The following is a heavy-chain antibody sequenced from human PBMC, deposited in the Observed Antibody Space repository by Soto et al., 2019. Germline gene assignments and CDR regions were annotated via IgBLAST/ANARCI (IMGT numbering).Heavy chain of an antibody. D-gene: IGHD3-10*01. CDR1: GFTVSSTY. CDR3: ARDSGSPSNPYYYYGMDV. J-gene: IGHJ6*02. V-gene: IGHV3-53*01. Sequence: GGSLRLSCAASGFTVSSTYLTWVRQAPGKGLEWVAILYTGTDTVYADSVKGRFTISRDNSKNTLYLQTNSLRAEDTAVYYCARDSGSPSNPYYYYGMDVWGQGTTVTVSS. CDR2: LYTGTDT.